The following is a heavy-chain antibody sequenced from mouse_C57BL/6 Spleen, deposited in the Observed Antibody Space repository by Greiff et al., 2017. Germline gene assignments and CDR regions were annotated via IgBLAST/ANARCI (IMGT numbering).Heavy chain of an antibody. CDR3: ARGLRRGDAMDY. CDR1: GYTFTRYW. J-gene: IGHJ4*01. Sequence: QVQLKQPGAELVMPGASVKLSCKASGYTFTRYWMHWVKQRPGQGLEWIGEIDPSDSYTNYNQKFKGKSTLTVDKSSSTAYMQLSSLTSEDSAVYYCARGLRRGDAMDYWGQGTSVTVSS. CDR2: IDPSDSYT. D-gene: IGHD2-4*01. V-gene: IGHV1-69*01.